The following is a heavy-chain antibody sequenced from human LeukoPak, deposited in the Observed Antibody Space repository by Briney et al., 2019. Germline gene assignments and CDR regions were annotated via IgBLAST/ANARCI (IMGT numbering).Heavy chain of an antibody. CDR1: GYTFTGYY. CDR3: ATATTYCSGGSCYVGSWFDP. D-gene: IGHD2-15*01. Sequence: ASVKVSCKASGYTFTGYYMHWVRQAPGQGLEWMGRINPNSGGTNYAQKFQGRVTMTRDTSISTAYMELSRLRSDDTAVYYCATATTYCSGGSCYVGSWFDPWGQGTLVTASS. CDR2: INPNSGGT. J-gene: IGHJ5*02. V-gene: IGHV1-2*06.